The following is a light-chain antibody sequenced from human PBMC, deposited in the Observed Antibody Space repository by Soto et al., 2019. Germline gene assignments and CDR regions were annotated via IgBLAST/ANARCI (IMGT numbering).Light chain of an antibody. V-gene: IGKV1-5*03. CDR3: QHSNDYSRM. CDR1: QSVDSC. J-gene: IGKJ1*01. Sequence: DIQMTQSPSTLSASIGDRVTITCRTSQSVDSCLAWYQQKPGKAPKLLIYKASSLQTGVPSRFSGSGSGTEFPLTISSLQPDDFATYYCQHSNDYSRMFGQGTKVEIK. CDR2: KAS.